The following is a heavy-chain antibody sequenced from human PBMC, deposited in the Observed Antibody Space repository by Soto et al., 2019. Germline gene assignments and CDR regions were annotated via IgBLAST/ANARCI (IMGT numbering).Heavy chain of an antibody. J-gene: IGHJ3*02. CDR1: GYTFTSYY. CDR2: INPSGGST. D-gene: IGHD3-22*01. V-gene: IGHV1-46*01. CDR3: ARDKGPGNYYDSTPTPTVEFAFDI. Sequence: ASVKVSCKASGYTFTSYYMHWVRQAPGQGLEWMGIINPSGGSTSYAQKFQGRVTMTRDTSTSTVYMELSSLRSEDTAVYYCARDKGPGNYYDSTPTPTVEFAFDIWGQGTMVTVSS.